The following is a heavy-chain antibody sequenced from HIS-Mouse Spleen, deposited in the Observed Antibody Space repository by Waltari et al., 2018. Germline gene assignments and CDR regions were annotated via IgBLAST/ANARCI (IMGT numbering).Heavy chain of an antibody. V-gene: IGHV4-39*07. CDR3: AREIPYSSSWYDWYFDL. Sequence: QLQLQESGPGLVKPSETLSLTCTVSGGSISSSIYYCGWIRQPPGKGLEWIGSIYYSWSNYYNPALKRRVTISVDTSKNQFALKLSSVTAADTAVYYCAREIPYSSSWYDWYFDLWGRGTLVTVSS. CDR1: GGSISSSIYY. D-gene: IGHD6-13*01. CDR2: IYYSWSN. J-gene: IGHJ2*01.